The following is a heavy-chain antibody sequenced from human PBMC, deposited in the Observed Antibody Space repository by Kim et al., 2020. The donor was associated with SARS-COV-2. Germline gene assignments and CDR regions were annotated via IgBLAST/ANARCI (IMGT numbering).Heavy chain of an antibody. V-gene: IGHV4-31*02. J-gene: IGHJ4*02. Sequence: SLKSRVTISVDTSKNQFSLKLSSVTAADTAVYYCARWTATTVTVRGGFDYWGQGTLVTVSS. D-gene: IGHD4-17*01. CDR3: ARWTATTVTVRGGFDY.